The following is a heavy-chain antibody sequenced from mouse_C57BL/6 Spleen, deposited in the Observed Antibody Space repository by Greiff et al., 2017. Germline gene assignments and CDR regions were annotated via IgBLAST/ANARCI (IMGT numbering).Heavy chain of an antibody. Sequence: VQRVESGAELVRPGASVTLSCKASGYTFTDYEMHWVKQTPVHGLEWIGAIDPETGGTAYNQKFKGRAILTAGKSSSTAYMGLRGLTSEDSAVYYCTRDDGYFVGEWGQGALVTVAA. CDR3: TRDDGYFVGE. V-gene: IGHV1-15*01. CDR2: IDPETGGT. D-gene: IGHD2-3*01. J-gene: IGHJ3*02. CDR1: GYTFTDYE.